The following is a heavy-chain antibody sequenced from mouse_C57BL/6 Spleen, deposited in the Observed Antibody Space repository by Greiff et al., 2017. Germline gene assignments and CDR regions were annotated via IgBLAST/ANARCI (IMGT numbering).Heavy chain of an antibody. J-gene: IGHJ3*01. CDR3: ARNYYGSSPWFAY. CDR1: GYTFTSYW. Sequence: QLQQPGAELVRPGSSVKLSCKASGYTFTSYWMHWVKQRPIQGLEWIGNIDPSDSETHYNQKFKDKATLTVDKSSSTAYMQLSSLTSEDSAVYYCARNYYGSSPWFAYWGQGTLVTVSA. D-gene: IGHD1-1*01. CDR2: IDPSDSET. V-gene: IGHV1-52*01.